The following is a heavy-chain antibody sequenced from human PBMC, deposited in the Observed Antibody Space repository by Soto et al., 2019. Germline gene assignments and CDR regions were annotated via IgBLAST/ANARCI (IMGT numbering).Heavy chain of an antibody. J-gene: IGHJ4*02. CDR3: ARGSTGQSTDNFDF. D-gene: IGHD2-8*02. CDR1: GDSVSSNSAS. CDR2: TYYRSKWYN. V-gene: IGHV6-1*01. Sequence: SQTLSLTCAISGDSVSSNSASWNWIRRSPSRGLEWLARTYYRSKWYNDYALSVKSRIIVNPDTSKNQFSLQLNSLTPEDTAVYYCARGSTGQSTDNFDFWGPGPPVTVSS.